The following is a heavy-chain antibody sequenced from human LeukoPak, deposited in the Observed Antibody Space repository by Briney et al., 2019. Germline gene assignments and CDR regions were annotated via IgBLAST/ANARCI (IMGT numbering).Heavy chain of an antibody. Sequence: GGSLRLSCAASGFTFSSYAMSWVRQAPGKGLEWVSYISSSSSTIYYADSVKGRFTISRDNAKNSLYLQMNSLRAEDTAVYYCARTQLETTVTYYYYHYGMDVWGQGTTVTVSS. CDR1: GFTFSSYA. V-gene: IGHV3-48*01. J-gene: IGHJ6*02. CDR2: ISSSSSTI. CDR3: ARTQLETTVTYYYYHYGMDV. D-gene: IGHD4-17*01.